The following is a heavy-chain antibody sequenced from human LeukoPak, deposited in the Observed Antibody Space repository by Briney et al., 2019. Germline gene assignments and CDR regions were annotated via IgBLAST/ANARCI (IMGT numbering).Heavy chain of an antibody. CDR3: AKGHGLLDYGDSMYYFDY. Sequence: GGSLRLSCAASGFTFDDYAMHWVRQAPGKGLEWVSGISWNSGSIGYADSVKGRFTISRDNAKNSLYLQMNSLRAEDTALYYCAKGHGLLDYGDSMYYFDYWGQGTLVTVSS. D-gene: IGHD4-17*01. CDR1: GFTFDDYA. CDR2: ISWNSGSI. V-gene: IGHV3-9*01. J-gene: IGHJ4*02.